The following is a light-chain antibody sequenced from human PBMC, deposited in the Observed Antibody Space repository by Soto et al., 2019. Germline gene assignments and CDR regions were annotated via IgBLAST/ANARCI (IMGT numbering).Light chain of an antibody. J-gene: IGLJ3*02. CDR2: EVS. CDR1: SSDVGGYNY. V-gene: IGLV2-8*01. CDR3: NSYAGSNNWV. Sequence: QSALTQPASVSGSPGQSITISCTGTSSDVGGYNYVSWYQQHPGKAPKLMIYEVSKRPSGVPDRFSGSKSGNTASLTVSGLQAGDEADYYCNSYAGSNNWVFGGGTKLTVL.